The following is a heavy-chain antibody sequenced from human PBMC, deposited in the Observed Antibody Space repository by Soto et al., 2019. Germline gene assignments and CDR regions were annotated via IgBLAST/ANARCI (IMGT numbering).Heavy chain of an antibody. CDR3: AISGNSRVYFDL. D-gene: IGHD1-26*01. Sequence: QVQLVQSGAEVKKPGSSVKVSCKASGGTLNNFAVGWVRQAPGQGLEWMGGIVRLFGTANYAQKFQGRVTITSDESTRTAYMELRNLRSEDTAIYYCAISGNSRVYFDLWGRGTLVTVSS. V-gene: IGHV1-69*01. J-gene: IGHJ2*01. CDR1: GGTLNNFA. CDR2: IVRLFGTA.